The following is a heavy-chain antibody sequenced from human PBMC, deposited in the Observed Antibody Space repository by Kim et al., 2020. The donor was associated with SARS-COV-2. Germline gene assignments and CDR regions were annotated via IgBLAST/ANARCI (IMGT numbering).Heavy chain of an antibody. V-gene: IGHV1-8*01. J-gene: IGHJ6*02. CDR2: MNPNSGNT. CDR3: ARGSSPGAFYYYYGMDV. D-gene: IGHD6-6*01. CDR1: GYTLTSYD. Sequence: ASVKVSCKASGYTLTSYDINWVRQATGQGLEWMGWMNPNSGNTGYAQKFQGRVTMTRNTSISTAYMELSSLRSEDTAVYYCARGSSPGAFYYYYGMDVWGQGTTVTVSS.